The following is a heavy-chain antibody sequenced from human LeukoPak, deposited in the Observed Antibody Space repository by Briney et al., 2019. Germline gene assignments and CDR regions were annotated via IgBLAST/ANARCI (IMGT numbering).Heavy chain of an antibody. V-gene: IGHV1-69*04. D-gene: IGHD2-15*01. CDR1: GDTFIPYT. CDR2: IIPSLDVS. J-gene: IGHJ4*02. Sequence: SVKVSCKASGDTFIPYTFSWVRQAPGQRLEWIGRIIPSLDVSNYAQKFQGRVTLSADKDTTTTYMELTSLRSEDTAIYYCARDHCSPGTCLGGHWGQGTLVTVSS. CDR3: ARDHCSPGTCLGGH.